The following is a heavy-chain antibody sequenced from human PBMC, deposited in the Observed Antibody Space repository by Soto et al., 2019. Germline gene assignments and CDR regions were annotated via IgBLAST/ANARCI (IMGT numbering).Heavy chain of an antibody. CDR2: IKQDGSEK. V-gene: IGHV3-7*01. Sequence: EVQLVESGGGLVQPGGSLRLSCAASGFTFSSYWMSWVRQAPGKGLEWVANIKQDGSEKYYVDSVKGRFTISRDNAKNYLYLHMNSLGAEDAAVYYCASDIAARVYWGQGTLVTVSS. D-gene: IGHD6-6*01. J-gene: IGHJ4*02. CDR1: GFTFSSYW. CDR3: ASDIAARVY.